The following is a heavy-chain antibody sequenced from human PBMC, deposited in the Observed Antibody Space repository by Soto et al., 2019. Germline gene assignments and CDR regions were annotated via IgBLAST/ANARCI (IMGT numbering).Heavy chain of an antibody. CDR3: ARAGSYYDILTGYYYYYGMDV. V-gene: IGHV1-8*01. D-gene: IGHD3-9*01. CDR2: MNPNSGNT. Sequence: ASVKVSCKASGYTFTSYDINWVRQATGQGLEWMGWMNPNSGNTGYAQKFQGRVTMTRNTSISTVYMELSSLRSEDTAVYYCARAGSYYDILTGYYYYYGMDVWGQGTTVTVSS. J-gene: IGHJ6*02. CDR1: GYTFTSYD.